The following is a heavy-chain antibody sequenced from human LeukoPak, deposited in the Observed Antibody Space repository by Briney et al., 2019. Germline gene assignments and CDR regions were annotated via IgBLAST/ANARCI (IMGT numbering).Heavy chain of an antibody. D-gene: IGHD5-18*01. CDR3: AKDVQAHSGVNTAMVY. J-gene: IGHJ4*02. CDR1: GFTFDDYA. CDR2: INWNSGSV. Sequence: GGSLRLSCAASGFTFDDYAMHWVRQAPGKGLEWVSGINWNSGSVGHAGSVKGRFTISRDNAKNSLYLQMNRLRAEDTALYYCAKDVQAHSGVNTAMVYWGQGTLVTVSS. V-gene: IGHV3-9*01.